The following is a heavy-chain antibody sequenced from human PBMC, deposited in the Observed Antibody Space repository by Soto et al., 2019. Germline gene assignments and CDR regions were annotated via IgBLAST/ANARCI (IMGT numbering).Heavy chain of an antibody. CDR1: GGSISSSSYY. Sequence: PSETLSLTCTVSGGSISSSSYYWGWIRQPPGKGLEWIGSIYYSGSTYYNPSLKSRVTISVDTSKNQFSLKLSSVTAADTAVYYCARLAPRLTVAGRIFDYWGQGTLVTVSS. J-gene: IGHJ4*02. V-gene: IGHV4-39*01. D-gene: IGHD6-19*01. CDR2: IYYSGST. CDR3: ARLAPRLTVAGRIFDY.